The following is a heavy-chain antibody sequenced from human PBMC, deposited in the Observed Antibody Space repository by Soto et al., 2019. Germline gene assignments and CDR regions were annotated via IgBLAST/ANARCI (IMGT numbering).Heavy chain of an antibody. V-gene: IGHV3-23*01. Sequence: EVPLLESGGGLVQPGGSLRLSCAASGFTFSSYAMNWVRQAPEKGLEWVSVISGSGDSTYYADSVKGRFTISRDNSKNTLYLQMNSLRAEDTAVYYCAKRAIGTDFDYWGQGTLVTVSS. CDR1: GFTFSSYA. CDR2: ISGSGDST. D-gene: IGHD1-1*01. CDR3: AKRAIGTDFDY. J-gene: IGHJ4*02.